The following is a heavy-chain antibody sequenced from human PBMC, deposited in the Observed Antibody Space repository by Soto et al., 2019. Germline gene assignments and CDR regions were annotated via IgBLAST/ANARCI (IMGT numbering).Heavy chain of an antibody. V-gene: IGHV4-61*01. CDR1: GGSVSSGSYY. D-gene: IGHD6-19*01. Sequence: SETLSLTCTVSGGSVSSGSYYWSWIRQPPGKGLEWIGYIYYSGSTSYNPSLKSRITISVDTSKNQFSLKLTSVTAADTAVYYCARDLGGSSGWYIDYWGQGTLVTVSS. J-gene: IGHJ4*02. CDR2: IYYSGST. CDR3: ARDLGGSSGWYIDY.